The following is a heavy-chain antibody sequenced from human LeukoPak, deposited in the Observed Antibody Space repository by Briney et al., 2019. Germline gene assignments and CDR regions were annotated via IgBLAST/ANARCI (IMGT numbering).Heavy chain of an antibody. CDR3: TRGSGPLYFDF. V-gene: IGHV3-64*02. Sequence: GGSLRLSCAASGFSLRSYANHWVRQAPGKGLEYVSAMSHDGGTTYYADSVKGRFTVSRHNSRNMVYLQMGGLRAEDMAVYYCTRGSGPLYFDFWGQGTQVTVSS. CDR2: MSHDGGTT. J-gene: IGHJ4*02. CDR1: GFSLRSYA. D-gene: IGHD6-19*01.